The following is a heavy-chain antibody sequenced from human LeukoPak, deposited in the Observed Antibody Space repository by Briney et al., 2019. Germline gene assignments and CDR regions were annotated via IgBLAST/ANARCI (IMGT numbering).Heavy chain of an antibody. J-gene: IGHJ4*02. V-gene: IGHV4-38-2*01. Sequence: SETLSLTCAVSGYSISSGYYWGWIRQPPGKGLEWIGSIYHSGGTYYNPSLKSRVTISVDTSKNQFSLKLSSVTAADTAVYYCARRLVGANVFDYWGQGTLVTVSS. CDR2: IYHSGGT. CDR1: GYSISSGYY. CDR3: ARRLVGANVFDY. D-gene: IGHD1-26*01.